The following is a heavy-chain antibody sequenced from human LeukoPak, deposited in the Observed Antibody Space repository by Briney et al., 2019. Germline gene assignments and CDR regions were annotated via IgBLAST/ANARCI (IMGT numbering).Heavy chain of an antibody. J-gene: IGHJ4*02. CDR1: GFIFSSYW. CDR3: ATSQYSGSYFDY. V-gene: IGHV3-74*01. Sequence: PGGSLRLSCAASGFIFSSYWMHWVRQAPGKGLVWVSRINSDGSSTSYADSVKGRFTISRDNAKNTLYLQMNSLRAEDTAVYYCATSQYSGSYFDYLGQGNLVTVSS. D-gene: IGHD1-26*01. CDR2: INSDGSST.